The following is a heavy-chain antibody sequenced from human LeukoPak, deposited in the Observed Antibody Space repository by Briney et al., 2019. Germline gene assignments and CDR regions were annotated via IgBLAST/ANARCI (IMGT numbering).Heavy chain of an antibody. J-gene: IGHJ4*02. V-gene: IGHV3-23*01. CDR2: ISHSGGSV. CDR1: GFTFSNYL. CDR3: AMALDY. Sequence: GGSLRLSCVASGFTFSNYLMNWVRQAPGKGLAWVSGISHSGGSVYYADSVKGRFTISRVNSKNTLYLQMDRLSVDDTAVYYCAMALDYWGQGTLVTVSS.